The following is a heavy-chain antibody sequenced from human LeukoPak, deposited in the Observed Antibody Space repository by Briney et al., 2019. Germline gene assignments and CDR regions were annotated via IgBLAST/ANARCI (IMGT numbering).Heavy chain of an antibody. Sequence: GGSLRLSCAASGFTFSSYWMSWVRQAPGKGLEWVANIKQDGSEKYYVDSVKGRFTISRDNAKNSLYLQMNSLRAEDTAVYYCARGGWGLVVPAAESVTRPTDVWGKGTTVTVSS. V-gene: IGHV3-7*01. J-gene: IGHJ6*04. CDR2: IKQDGSEK. CDR1: GFTFSSYW. D-gene: IGHD2-2*01. CDR3: ARGGWGLVVPAAESVTRPTDV.